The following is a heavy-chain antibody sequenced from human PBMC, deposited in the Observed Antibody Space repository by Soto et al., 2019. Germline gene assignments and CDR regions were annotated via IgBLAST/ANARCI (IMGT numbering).Heavy chain of an antibody. Sequence: SVKVSCKAPGGIFSSYAISWVRQAPGQGLEWMGGIIPVFATTHYARKFQGRLTITADESTTTAYMELTSLRSEDTAVYYCARCRAKYYYDSSGYTAVLDYWGQGTLVTVS. D-gene: IGHD3-22*01. CDR3: ARCRAKYYYDSSGYTAVLDY. CDR2: IIPVFATT. V-gene: IGHV1-69*13. J-gene: IGHJ4*02. CDR1: GGIFSSYA.